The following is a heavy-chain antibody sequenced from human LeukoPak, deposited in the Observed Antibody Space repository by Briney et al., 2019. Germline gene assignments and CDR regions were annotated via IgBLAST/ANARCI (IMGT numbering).Heavy chain of an antibody. J-gene: IGHJ4*02. CDR1: GFTFSSYE. D-gene: IGHD4-11*01. V-gene: IGHV3-48*03. CDR2: ITSSGGTI. Sequence: PGGSLRLSCAASGFTFSSYEMNWVRQAPGKGLEWVSYITSSGGTIYYADPVKGRFTISRDNAKNSLYLQMNSLRAEDTAVYFCARGLDYNTYFDYWGQGTLVTVSS. CDR3: ARGLDYNTYFDY.